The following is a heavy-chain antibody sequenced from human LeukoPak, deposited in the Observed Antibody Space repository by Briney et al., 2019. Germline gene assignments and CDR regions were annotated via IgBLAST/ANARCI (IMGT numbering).Heavy chain of an antibody. V-gene: IGHV4-59*01. CDR1: XGSISGYY. D-gene: IGHD3-9*01. J-gene: IGHJ4*02. CDR3: ARSPLYDTAPSDY. CDR2: IHYSGST. Sequence: SETLSLTCTVSXGSISGYYWNWIRQAPGKGREWIGNIHYSGSTKYSPSLKSRVTISVDTSKNQFSLKLSSVTAADTAVYYCARSPLYDTAPSDYWGQGTLVTVSS.